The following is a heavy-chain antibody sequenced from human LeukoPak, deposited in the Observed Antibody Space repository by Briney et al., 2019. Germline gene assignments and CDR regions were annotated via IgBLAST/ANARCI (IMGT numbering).Heavy chain of an antibody. CDR1: GVSISSNSYY. D-gene: IGHD3-3*01. CDR3: ARDLIDDFWIGYGAFDI. Sequence: PSQTLSLTCNVSGVSISSNSYYWRWLRQPAGKGLEWIGRIYTSGSTNYNPSLKSRVTMSVDTSKNQFSLKLSSLTAADTAVYYCARDLIDDFWIGYGAFDIWGQGTMVTVSS. V-gene: IGHV4-61*02. J-gene: IGHJ3*02. CDR2: IYTSGST.